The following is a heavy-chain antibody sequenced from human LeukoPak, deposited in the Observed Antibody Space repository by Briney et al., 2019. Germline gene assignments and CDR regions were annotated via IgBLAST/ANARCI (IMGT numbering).Heavy chain of an antibody. D-gene: IGHD3-3*02. J-gene: IGHJ4*02. CDR3: ARDRLGPSFSVSHFDL. CDR1: GFTFVDYG. V-gene: IGHV3-20*04. CDR2: INYNGAIT. Sequence: GGSLRLSCATSGFTFVDYGLSWVRRAPGKGLEWLCAINYNGAITDYADSVKGRFTITRDNAKNSLYLRMDSLRAEDTALYYCARDRLGPSFSVSHFDLWGQGTLVTVSS.